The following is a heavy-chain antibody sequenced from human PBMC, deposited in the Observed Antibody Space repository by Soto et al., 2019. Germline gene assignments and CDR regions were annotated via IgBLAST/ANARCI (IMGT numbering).Heavy chain of an antibody. V-gene: IGHV3-7*03. D-gene: IGHD5-12*01. CDR2: IKQDGGEK. J-gene: IGHJ4*02. Sequence: GGSLRLSCEASGFTFSIYWMSWVRQAPGKGLEWVAMIKQDGGEKYYVGSVKGRFTISRHNTKNTLSLQMNSLRADDTAVYYCAKEHGGGISTITSYFDYWGQGSLVTVSS. CDR1: GFTFSIYW. CDR3: AKEHGGGISTITSYFDY.